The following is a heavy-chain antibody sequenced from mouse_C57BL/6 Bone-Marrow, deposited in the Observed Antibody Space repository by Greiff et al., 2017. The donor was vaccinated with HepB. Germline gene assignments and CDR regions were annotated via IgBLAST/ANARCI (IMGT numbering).Heavy chain of an antibody. CDR1: GFTFSDYY. J-gene: IGHJ3*01. Sequence: EVMLVESEGGLVQPGSSMKLSCTASGFTFSDYYMAWVRQVPEKGLEWVANINYDGSSTYYLDSLKSRFIISRDNAKNILYLQMSSLKSEDTATYYCARDQGNDYDAFAYWGQGTLVTVSA. CDR2: INYDGSST. CDR3: ARDQGNDYDAFAY. D-gene: IGHD2-4*01. V-gene: IGHV5-16*01.